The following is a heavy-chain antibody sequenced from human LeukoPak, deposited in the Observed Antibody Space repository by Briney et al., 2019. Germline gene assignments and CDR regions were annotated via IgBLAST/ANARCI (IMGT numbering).Heavy chain of an antibody. J-gene: IGHJ4*02. CDR3: ARDLFLYSSGWTGFFDY. Sequence: ASVKVSCKASGYSFSSYGISWVRQAPGQGLEWMGWMNVHNGNTKYTQKFQGRVTMTTDTSTSTAYMELRGLRSDDTAVYYCARDLFLYSSGWTGFFDYWGQGTLVTVSS. CDR2: MNVHNGNT. CDR1: GYSFSSYG. D-gene: IGHD6-25*01. V-gene: IGHV1-18*01.